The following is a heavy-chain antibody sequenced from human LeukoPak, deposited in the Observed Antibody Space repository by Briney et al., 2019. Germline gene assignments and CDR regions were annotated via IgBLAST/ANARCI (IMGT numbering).Heavy chain of an antibody. CDR1: GFTFSSYG. V-gene: IGHV3-23*01. Sequence: AGGSLRLSCAASGFTFSSYGMSWVRQAPGEGVEWVSAISGSGGSTYYADSVKGRFTISRDNSKNTLYLQMNSLRAEDTAVYYCAKSVGFGELFAFDIWGQGTMVTVPS. CDR3: AKSVGFGELFAFDI. D-gene: IGHD3-10*01. CDR2: ISGSGGST. J-gene: IGHJ3*02.